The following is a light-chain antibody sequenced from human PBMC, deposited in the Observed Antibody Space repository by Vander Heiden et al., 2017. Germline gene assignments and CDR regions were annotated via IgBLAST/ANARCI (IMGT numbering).Light chain of an antibody. Sequence: DIRMTQSPSSMAASVGDIVTLTCRARQGISKYLAWYQQKPGKVPKVLIYAASTLQSGVPSRFSGSGSGTDFTLTISSLQPEDVASYYCQKYDSAPWTFGQGTKVEIK. CDR2: AAS. CDR3: QKYDSAPWT. J-gene: IGKJ1*01. V-gene: IGKV1-27*01. CDR1: QGISKY.